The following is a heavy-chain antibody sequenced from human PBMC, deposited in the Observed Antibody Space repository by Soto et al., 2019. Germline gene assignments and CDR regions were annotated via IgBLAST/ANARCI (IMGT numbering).Heavy chain of an antibody. CDR2: FYYSGST. CDR1: GGSISSTSYY. J-gene: IGHJ4*02. CDR3: ARGDTAMVIDY. V-gene: IGHV4-39*01. Sequence: PSETLSLTCTVSGGSISSTSYYWVWIRQPPGKGLEWIGSFYYSGSTYYNPSLKSRVTISADTSENQFSLKLSSVTAADTAVYYCARGDTAMVIDYWGQGTQVTVSS. D-gene: IGHD5-18*01.